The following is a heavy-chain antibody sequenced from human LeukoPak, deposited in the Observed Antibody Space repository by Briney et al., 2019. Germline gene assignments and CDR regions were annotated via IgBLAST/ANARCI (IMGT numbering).Heavy chain of an antibody. CDR1: GFTFSSFP. D-gene: IGHD6-25*01. J-gene: IGHJ4*02. CDR2: ITGRGGNT. Sequence: GGSLRLSCAASGFTFSSFPMSWVRQAPGKGLQWVSGITGRGGNTYYADSVEGRFTISRDNSKNTLSLQMDSLRAEDTAIYYCARDRAAFDSWVQGTLVTVSS. CDR3: ARDRAAFDS. V-gene: IGHV3-23*01.